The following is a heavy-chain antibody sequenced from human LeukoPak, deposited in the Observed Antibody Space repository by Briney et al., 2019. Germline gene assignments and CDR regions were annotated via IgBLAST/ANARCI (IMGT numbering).Heavy chain of an antibody. CDR2: IMKDGSAK. D-gene: IGHD3-16*01. CDR3: ASGGALDC. V-gene: IGHV3-7*05. CDR1: GFTISNSW. J-gene: IGHJ4*02. Sequence: GGSLRLSCAASGFTISNSWMTWVRQAPGKGLEWVANIMKDGSAKYYVDSVKGRSTISRDNAKNSVYLQMNSLRAEDTAVYHCASGGALDCWGQGTLVTVSS.